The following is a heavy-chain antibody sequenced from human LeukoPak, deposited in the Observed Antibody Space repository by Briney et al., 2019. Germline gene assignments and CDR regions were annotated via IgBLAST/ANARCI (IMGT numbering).Heavy chain of an antibody. CDR3: AIRTSYYDFWSGYYKPPNWFDP. CDR2: INHSGST. D-gene: IGHD3-3*01. V-gene: IGHV4-34*01. CDR1: GGSFSGYY. J-gene: IGHJ5*02. Sequence: PSETLSLTCAVYGGSFSGYYWSWIRQPPGKGLEWIGEINHSGSTNYNPSLKSRVTISVDTSKNQFSLKLSSVAAADTAVYYYAIRTSYYDFWSGYYKPPNWFDPWGQGTLVTVSS.